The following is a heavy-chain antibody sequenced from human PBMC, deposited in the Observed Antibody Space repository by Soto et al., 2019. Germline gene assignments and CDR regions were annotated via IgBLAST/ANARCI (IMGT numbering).Heavy chain of an antibody. CDR1: GYSFTSYL. V-gene: IGHV5-51*01. CDR3: ARYCSGGSCRYYYGMDV. D-gene: IGHD2-15*01. J-gene: IGHJ6*02. Sequence: PGEPLKISCKCSGYSFTSYLIGWVRQMPGKGLEWMGIIYPGDSDTRYSPSFQGQVTISADKSISTAYLQWSSLKASDTAMYYCARYCSGGSCRYYYGMDVWGQGTTVTVSS. CDR2: IYPGDSDT.